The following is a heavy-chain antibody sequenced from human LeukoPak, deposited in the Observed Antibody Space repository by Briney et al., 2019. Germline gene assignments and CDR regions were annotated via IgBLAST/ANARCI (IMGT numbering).Heavy chain of an antibody. Sequence: RGSLRLSCAASGFTFSSYAMSWVRQAPGKGLEWVSGISGSGAGTYYADSVKGRFTISRDNSKNTLYLQMDSLRAEDTAVYYCAKGVDIVVVVAAQDSWGQGTLVTVSS. CDR2: ISGSGAGT. D-gene: IGHD2-15*01. CDR1: GFTFSSYA. V-gene: IGHV3-23*01. CDR3: AKGVDIVVVVAAQDS. J-gene: IGHJ4*02.